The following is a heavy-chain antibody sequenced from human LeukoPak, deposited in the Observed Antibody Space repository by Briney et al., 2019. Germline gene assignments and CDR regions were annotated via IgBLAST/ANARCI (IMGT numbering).Heavy chain of an antibody. V-gene: IGHV5-10-1*01. D-gene: IGHD5-18*01. Sequence: GESLKISCKGSGYSFTSYWISWVRQMPGKGLEWMGRIDPSDSYTNYSPSFQGHVTISADKSISTAYLQWSSLKASDTAMYYCAREGYNEPYFDPWGQGTLVTVSS. CDR2: IDPSDSYT. J-gene: IGHJ5*02. CDR1: GYSFTSYW. CDR3: AREGYNEPYFDP.